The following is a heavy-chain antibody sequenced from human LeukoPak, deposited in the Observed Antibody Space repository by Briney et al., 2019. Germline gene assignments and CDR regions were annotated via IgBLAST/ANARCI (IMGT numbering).Heavy chain of an antibody. D-gene: IGHD5-18*01. CDR3: ARRGRNSSNFDF. V-gene: IGHV5-10-1*01. CDR2: IDPTDSYT. J-gene: IGHJ4*02. CDR1: RYIFTSYW. Sequence: GESLKISCKGSRYIFTSYWITWVRQMPGKGLEWMGMIDPTDSYTNYSPSFQGHVTISTDKSISTVYLHWTSLKASDTAIYYCARRGRNSSNFDFWGQGTLVTVSS.